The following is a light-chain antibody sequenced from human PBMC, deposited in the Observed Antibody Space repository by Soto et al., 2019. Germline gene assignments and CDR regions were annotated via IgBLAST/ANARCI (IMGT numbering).Light chain of an antibody. CDR3: QQSYSTLLT. Sequence: DIQMTQSPSSLSASVGDRVTITCRAGQSISSYLNWYQQKPGKAPKLLIYAASSLQSGVPSRFSGSGSGTDFTLTINSLQPEDFATYYCQQSYSTLLTFGGGTKV. V-gene: IGKV1-39*01. J-gene: IGKJ4*01. CDR1: QSISSY. CDR2: AAS.